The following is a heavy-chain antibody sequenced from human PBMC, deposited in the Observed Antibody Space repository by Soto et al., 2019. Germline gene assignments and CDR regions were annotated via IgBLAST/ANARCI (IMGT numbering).Heavy chain of an antibody. Sequence: ASVKVSCKASGYTFTSYAMHWVRQAPGQRLEWMGWINAGNGNTKYSQKFQGRVTITRDTSASTAYMELSSLRSEDTAVYYCARGGSLYWYFDLWGRGPLVTVSP. CDR2: INAGNGNT. CDR1: GYTFTSYA. J-gene: IGHJ2*01. CDR3: ARGGSLYWYFDL. D-gene: IGHD1-26*01. V-gene: IGHV1-3*01.